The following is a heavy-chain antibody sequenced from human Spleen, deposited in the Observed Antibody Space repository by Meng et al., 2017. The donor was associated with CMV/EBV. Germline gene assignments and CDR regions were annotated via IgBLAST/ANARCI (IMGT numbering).Heavy chain of an antibody. Sequence: WIRQSPGRGLEWIGGITHSGDTNYNPSLKSRAAISVDASKSQFSLKFNSMTAADTAVYYCARAKGTPPKSKLLRSRRAKDFYYALDVWGQGTTVTVSS. J-gene: IGHJ6*02. CDR3: ARAKGTPPKSKLLRSRRAKDFYYALDV. D-gene: IGHD2-21*01. V-gene: IGHV4-34*01. CDR2: ITHSGDT.